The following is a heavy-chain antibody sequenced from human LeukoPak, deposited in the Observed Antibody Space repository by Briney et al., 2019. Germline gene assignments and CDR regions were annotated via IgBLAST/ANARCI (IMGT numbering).Heavy chain of an antibody. CDR1: GGSISSYY. V-gene: IGHV4-59*01. CDR3: ARAYSSSFLFDY. CDR2: IFYTGST. D-gene: IGHD6-13*01. Sequence: SETLSLTCTVSGGSISSYYWSWIRQPPGKGLEWVGYIFYTGSTNYNPSLKSRVTISLDTSKNHFSLELSSVTAADAAVYYCARAYSSSFLFDYWGQGTLVTVSS. J-gene: IGHJ4*02.